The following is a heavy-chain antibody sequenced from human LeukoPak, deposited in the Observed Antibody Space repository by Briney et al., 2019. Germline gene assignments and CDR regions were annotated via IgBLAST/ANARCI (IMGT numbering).Heavy chain of an antibody. Sequence: GGSLRLSCAASGFTFDDYSMHWVRQAPGKGLEWVSVISGDGGSTYYADSVKGRFTISRDNSKGSLYLQMTSLGIEDTALYYCVRDRDDFWSGYPTAYYFDYWGQGTLVTVSS. J-gene: IGHJ4*02. CDR2: ISGDGGST. CDR1: GFTFDDYS. CDR3: VRDRDDFWSGYPTAYYFDY. D-gene: IGHD3-3*01. V-gene: IGHV3-43*02.